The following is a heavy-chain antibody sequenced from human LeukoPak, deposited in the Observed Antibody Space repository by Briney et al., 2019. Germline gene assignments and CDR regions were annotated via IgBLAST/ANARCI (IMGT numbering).Heavy chain of an antibody. CDR3: ARGYYDFWSGYYTGEKFDY. J-gene: IGHJ4*02. CDR2: IYTSGST. Sequence: PSETLSLTCTVSGGSISSYYWSWIRQPAGKGLGWIGRIYTSGSTNYNPSLKSRVTMSVDTSKNQFSLKLSSVTAADTAVYYCARGYYDFWSGYYTGEKFDYWGQGTLVTVSS. CDR1: GGSISSYY. V-gene: IGHV4-4*07. D-gene: IGHD3-3*01.